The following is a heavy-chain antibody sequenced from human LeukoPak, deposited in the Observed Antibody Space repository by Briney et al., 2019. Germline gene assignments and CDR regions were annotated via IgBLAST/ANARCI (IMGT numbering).Heavy chain of an antibody. D-gene: IGHD2-21*02. Sequence: GESLKISCKGSGYSFTNYWIGWVRQMPGKGLELMGVIYPGDSATRYSPSFQGQVAISVDKSIRTAYLQWSSLKASDIAMYYCARLPYCGGDCYPNWFDTWGQGTLVTVSS. CDR1: GYSFTNYW. J-gene: IGHJ5*02. CDR2: IYPGDSAT. V-gene: IGHV5-51*01. CDR3: ARLPYCGGDCYPNWFDT.